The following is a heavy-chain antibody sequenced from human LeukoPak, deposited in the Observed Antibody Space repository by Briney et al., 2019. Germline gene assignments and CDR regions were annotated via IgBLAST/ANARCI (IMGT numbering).Heavy chain of an antibody. V-gene: IGHV3-23*01. CDR1: GFTFSSYA. CDR3: AKGGYCSGGSCYSDRYYYYGMDV. J-gene: IGHJ6*02. CDR2: ISGSGGST. Sequence: GGSLRLSCAASGFTFSSYAMSWVRQAPGKGLEWVSAISGSGGSTYYADSVKGRFTISRDNSKNTLYLQMNSLRAEDTAVYYCAKGGYCSGGSCYSDRYYYYGMDVWGQGTTVTVSS. D-gene: IGHD2-15*01.